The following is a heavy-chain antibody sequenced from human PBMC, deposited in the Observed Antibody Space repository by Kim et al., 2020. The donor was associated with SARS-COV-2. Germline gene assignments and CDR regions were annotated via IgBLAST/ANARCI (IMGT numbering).Heavy chain of an antibody. Sequence: GGSLRLSCAASGFTFSSFVMSWVRQAPGKGLEWVSTISGSAERTYYADSVKGWFTISRDNSKNTLYLHLNTLRTEDTALYYCARRGTSDWGFHDYWGQGTLVTVSS. V-gene: IGHV3-23*01. D-gene: IGHD7-27*01. J-gene: IGHJ4*02. CDR3: ARRGTSDWGFHDY. CDR2: ISGSAERT. CDR1: GFTFSSFV.